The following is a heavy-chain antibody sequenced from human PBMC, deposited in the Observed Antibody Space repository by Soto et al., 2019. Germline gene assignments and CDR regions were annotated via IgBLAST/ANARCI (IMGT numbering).Heavy chain of an antibody. CDR2: IIPIFGTA. D-gene: IGHD6-13*01. V-gene: IGHV1-69*06. Sequence: SVKVSCKASGGTFSSYAISWVRQAPGKGLEWMGGIIPIFGTANYAQKFQGRVTITADKSTSTAYMELSSLRSEDTAVYYCARDRWVAAAGTFSYYYGMDVWGQGTTVTVSS. CDR1: GGTFSSYA. CDR3: ARDRWVAAAGTFSYYYGMDV. J-gene: IGHJ6*02.